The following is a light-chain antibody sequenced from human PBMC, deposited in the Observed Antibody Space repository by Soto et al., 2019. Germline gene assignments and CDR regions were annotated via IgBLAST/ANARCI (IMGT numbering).Light chain of an antibody. J-gene: IGKJ1*01. CDR1: QSIVTW. Sequence: EIQMTQSPSTLSASVGGRVTLTCRASQSIVTWLAWYQQKPGKAPNLLIYKASTLQSGVPSRFSGSGSGTEFTLTISSLQPDDFGTYYCQQYLTTWTFGQGTKVDIK. CDR3: QQYLTTWT. CDR2: KAS. V-gene: IGKV1-5*03.